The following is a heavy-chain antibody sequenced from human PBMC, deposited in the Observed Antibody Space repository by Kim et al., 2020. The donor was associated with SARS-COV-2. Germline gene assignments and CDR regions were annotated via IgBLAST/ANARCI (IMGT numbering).Heavy chain of an antibody. CDR2: INHSGST. CDR1: GGSFSGYY. CDR3: ARGEGRSRVAVAGTRSSWFDP. J-gene: IGHJ5*02. V-gene: IGHV4-34*01. Sequence: SETLSLTCAVYGGSFSGYYWSWIRQPPGKGLEWIGEINHSGSTNYNPSLKSRVTISVDTSKNQFSLKLSSVTAADTAVYYCARGEGRSRVAVAGTRSSWFDPWGQGTLVTVSS. D-gene: IGHD6-19*01.